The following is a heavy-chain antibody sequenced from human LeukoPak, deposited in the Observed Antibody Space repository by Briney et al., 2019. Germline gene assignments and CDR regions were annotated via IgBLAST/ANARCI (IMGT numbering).Heavy chain of an antibody. V-gene: IGHV3-49*04. CDR3: TRAYDSSGYYYYYGMDV. CDR1: GFTFGDYA. J-gene: IGHJ6*02. Sequence: GRSLRLSCTASGFTFGDYAMSWVRQAPGKGLEWVGFIRSKAYGGTTEYAASVKGRFTISRDDSKSIAYLQMNSLKTEDTAVYYCTRAYDSSGYYYYYGMDVWGQGTTVTVSS. CDR2: IRSKAYGGTT. D-gene: IGHD3-22*01.